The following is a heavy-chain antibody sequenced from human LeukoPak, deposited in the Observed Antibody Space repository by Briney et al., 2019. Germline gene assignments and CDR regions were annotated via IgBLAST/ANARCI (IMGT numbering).Heavy chain of an antibody. D-gene: IGHD3-22*01. Sequence: GGSLRLSCAASGFTFSNYWIHWVRQAPGKGLVWVSRIDNAGSITTYADSVKGRFTISRDNAENTLYLQMNSLRVEDTAVYYCVRSAFHAGSGNYYDDRGQGTLVTVSS. CDR1: GFTFSNYW. CDR3: VRSAFHAGSGNYYDD. CDR2: IDNAGSIT. J-gene: IGHJ4*02. V-gene: IGHV3-74*03.